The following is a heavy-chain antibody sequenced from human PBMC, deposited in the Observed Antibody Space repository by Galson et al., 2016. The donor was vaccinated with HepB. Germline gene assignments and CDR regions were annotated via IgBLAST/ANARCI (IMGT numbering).Heavy chain of an antibody. D-gene: IGHD3-3*01. Sequence: SETLSLTCTVSGGSVSSDTFYWSWIRQPPGKELEWVAYIYYNGYSNYNPSLKSRGTIAVDSSKNQFSLKLSSVTAADTAVYYCARDIRLFWSGYYIGWFDPWGQGTLVAVSS. CDR3: ARDIRLFWSGYYIGWFDP. CDR2: IYYNGYS. J-gene: IGHJ5*02. V-gene: IGHV4-61*01. CDR1: GGSVSSDTFY.